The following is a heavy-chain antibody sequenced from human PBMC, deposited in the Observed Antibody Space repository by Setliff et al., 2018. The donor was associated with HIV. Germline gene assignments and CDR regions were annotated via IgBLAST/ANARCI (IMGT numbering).Heavy chain of an antibody. CDR2: INPNSGDT. J-gene: IGHJ5*02. CDR3: SRDDYYDSSANWFDP. CDR1: GYTFTSYG. V-gene: IGHV1-2*02. D-gene: IGHD3-22*01. Sequence: GASVKVSCKASGYTFTSYGISWVRQAPGHGLEWMGWINPNSGDTNYAQKFQGRVTMTTDTSISTAYMELSRLRSDDTAVYYCSRDDYYDSSANWFDPWGQGTLVTVSS.